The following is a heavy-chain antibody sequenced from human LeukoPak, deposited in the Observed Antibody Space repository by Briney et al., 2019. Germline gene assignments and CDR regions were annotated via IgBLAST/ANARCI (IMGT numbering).Heavy chain of an antibody. D-gene: IGHD3-10*01. CDR2: IYYSGST. J-gene: IGHJ6*04. V-gene: IGHV4-59*01. CDR1: GGSISSYY. Sequence: PSETLSLTCTVSGGSISSYYWSWIRQPPGKGPEWIGYIYYSGSTNYNPSLKSRVTISVDTSKNQFSLKLSSVTAADTAVYYCARASRAMVRGQGAYYYYGMDVWGKGTTVTVSS. CDR3: ARASRAMVRGQGAYYYYGMDV.